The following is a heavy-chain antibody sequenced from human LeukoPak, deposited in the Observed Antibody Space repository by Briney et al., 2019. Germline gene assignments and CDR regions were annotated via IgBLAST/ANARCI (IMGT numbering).Heavy chain of an antibody. CDR3: AREGRGYSYGQVESWFDP. V-gene: IGHV1-69*05. CDR2: IIPIFGTA. CDR1: GGTFSSYA. J-gene: IGHJ5*02. Sequence: ASVKVSCKASGGTFSSYAISWVRQAPGQGLECMGRIIPIFGTANYAQKFQGRVTITTDESTSTAYMELSSLRSEDTAVYYCAREGRGYSYGQVESWFDPWGQGTLVTVSS. D-gene: IGHD5-18*01.